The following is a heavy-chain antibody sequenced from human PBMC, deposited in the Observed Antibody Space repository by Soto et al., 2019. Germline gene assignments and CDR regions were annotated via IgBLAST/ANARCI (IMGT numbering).Heavy chain of an antibody. J-gene: IGHJ5*02. CDR2: ISYDGSNK. CDR3: AKDRHGGNSRAGLDP. D-gene: IGHD2-21*02. CDR1: GFTFSSYG. V-gene: IGHV3-30*18. Sequence: QVQLVESGGGVVQPGRSLRLSCAASGFTFSSYGMHWVRQAPGKGLGWVAVISYDGSNKYYADSVKGRFTISRDNSKNTLYLQMNSLRAQDTAVYYCAKDRHGGNSRAGLDPSGQGTLVTVSS.